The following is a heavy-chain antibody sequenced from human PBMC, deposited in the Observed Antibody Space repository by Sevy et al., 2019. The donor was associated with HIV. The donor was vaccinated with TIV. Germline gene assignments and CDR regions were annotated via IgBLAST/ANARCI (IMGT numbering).Heavy chain of an antibody. D-gene: IGHD3-10*01. CDR2: IYYSGST. CDR1: GGSISSYY. V-gene: IGHV4-59*01. J-gene: IGHJ6*02. CDR3: ARGGHSWFGELVYYYYGMDV. Sequence: SETLSLTCTVSGGSISSYYWSWIRQPPGKGLEWIGYIYYSGSTNYNPSLKSRVTISVDTYKNQFSLKLSSVTAADTGVYYCARGGHSWFGELVYYYYGMDVWGQGTTVTVSS.